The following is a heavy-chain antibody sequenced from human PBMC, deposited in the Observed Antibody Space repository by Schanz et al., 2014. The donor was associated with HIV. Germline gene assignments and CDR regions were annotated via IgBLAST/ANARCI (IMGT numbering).Heavy chain of an antibody. Sequence: QVQLVETGGGVVQPGRSLRLSCAASGFIFRTHGMHWVRQAPGKGLEWVAVISYDGSNEYYGDSVKGRFTISRDNSKNTLYLQMNSLRAEDTAVYYCAKTIIPTDWAPYTYSFDYWGQGTLVTVSS. V-gene: IGHV3-30*18. CDR1: GFIFRTHG. D-gene: IGHD3-16*01. CDR3: AKTIIPTDWAPYTYSFDY. CDR2: ISYDGSNE. J-gene: IGHJ4*02.